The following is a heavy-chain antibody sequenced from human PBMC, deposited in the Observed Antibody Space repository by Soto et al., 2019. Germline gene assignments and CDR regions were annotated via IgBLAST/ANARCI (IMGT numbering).Heavy chain of an antibody. CDR3: ARINDYVWGSYRYTGAYYFDY. Sequence: ASVKVSCKASGYTFTSYGISWVRQAPGQGLEWMGWISAYNGNTNYAQKLQGRVTMTTDTSTSTAYMELRSLRSDDTAVYYCARINDYVWGSYRYTGAYYFDYWGQGTLVTVSS. CDR1: GYTFTSYG. V-gene: IGHV1-18*04. CDR2: ISAYNGNT. J-gene: IGHJ4*02. D-gene: IGHD3-16*02.